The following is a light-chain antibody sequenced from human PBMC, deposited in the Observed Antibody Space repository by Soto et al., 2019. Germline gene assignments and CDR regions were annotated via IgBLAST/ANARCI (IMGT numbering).Light chain of an antibody. CDR3: QHRRIWPVS. J-gene: IGKJ5*01. V-gene: IGKV3D-20*02. CDR2: DAF. CDR1: QSVSSSH. Sequence: EIVLTQSPGTLSLSPGERATLSCRASQSVSSSHLAWYQQKSGQPPRLLIYDAFTRATGIPARFSGSGSGTDFTLTITSLEPEDFAVYYCQHRRIWPVSFGQGTRLEIK.